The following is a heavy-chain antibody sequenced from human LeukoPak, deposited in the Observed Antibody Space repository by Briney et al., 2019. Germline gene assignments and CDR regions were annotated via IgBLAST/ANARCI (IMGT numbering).Heavy chain of an antibody. Sequence: PGGSLRLSCAASGFTFDDYAMHWVRQAPGKGLEWVSGISWNSGSIGYADSVKGRFTISRDSAKNSLYLQMNSLRAEDTALYYCARKGGFSSSSWFFDYWGQGTLVTVSS. CDR3: ARKGGFSSSSWFFDY. J-gene: IGHJ4*02. CDR1: GFTFDDYA. CDR2: ISWNSGSI. D-gene: IGHD6-13*01. V-gene: IGHV3-9*01.